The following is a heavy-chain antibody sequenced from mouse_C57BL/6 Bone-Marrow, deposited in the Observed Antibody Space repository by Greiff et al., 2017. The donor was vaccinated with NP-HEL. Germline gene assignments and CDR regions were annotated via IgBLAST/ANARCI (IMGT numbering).Heavy chain of an antibody. CDR2: IWGGGST. J-gene: IGHJ3*01. D-gene: IGHD4-1*02. V-gene: IGHV2-9*01. CDR3: AKFNWDGFAY. CDR1: GFSLTSYG. Sequence: VKLVESGPGLVAPSQSLSISCTVSGFSLTSYGVDWVRQPPGKGLEWLGVIWGGGSTNYNSALMSRLSNSKDNAKSQVFLKMNSLQADDTAMYCCAKFNWDGFAYWGKGTLVTVSA.